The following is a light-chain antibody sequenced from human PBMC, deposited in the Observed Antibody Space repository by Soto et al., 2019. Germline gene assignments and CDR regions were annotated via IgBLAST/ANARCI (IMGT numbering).Light chain of an antibody. Sequence: EIVRTQSPATLSVSPGERATLSCRASQSVSTKLAWYHQKPGQAPRLLIYGASTRATGIPARFSGSGSGTEFTLTISSLQSEDFAVYYCQQYNNWPPWTFGQGTKVEL. CDR1: QSVSTK. CDR3: QQYNNWPPWT. V-gene: IGKV3-15*01. CDR2: GAS. J-gene: IGKJ1*01.